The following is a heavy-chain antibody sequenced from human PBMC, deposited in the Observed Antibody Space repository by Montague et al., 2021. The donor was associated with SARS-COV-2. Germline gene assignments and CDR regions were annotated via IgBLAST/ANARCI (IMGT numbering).Heavy chain of an antibody. D-gene: IGHD3-16*01. CDR2: ISYSGST. CDR1: GGSVRGYY. CDR3: ARGLGARFDY. Sequence: SETLSLTCAVYGGSVRGYYWSWIRQTPGKGLEWIGYISYSGSTNXNPSLKSRVTISVDTPKNQFSLKLSSVTAADTAVYYCARGLGARFDYWGQGTLVTVSS. J-gene: IGHJ4*02. V-gene: IGHV4-59*02.